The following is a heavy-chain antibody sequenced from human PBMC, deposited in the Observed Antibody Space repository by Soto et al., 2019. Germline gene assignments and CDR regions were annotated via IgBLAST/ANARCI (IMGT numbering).Heavy chain of an antibody. D-gene: IGHD2-15*01. J-gene: IGHJ4*02. CDR3: AKDRVVVEVDYVGQGPFDY. CDR1: GFTFSSYA. V-gene: IGHV3-23*01. CDR2: ISGSGGST. Sequence: EVQLLESGGGLVQPGGSLRLSCAASGFTFSSYAMSWVRQAPGKGLEWVSAISGSGGSTYYADSVKGRFTISRDNSKNTLYLQMNSLRDEDTAVYYCAKDRVVVEVDYVGQGPFDYWGQGTLVTVSS.